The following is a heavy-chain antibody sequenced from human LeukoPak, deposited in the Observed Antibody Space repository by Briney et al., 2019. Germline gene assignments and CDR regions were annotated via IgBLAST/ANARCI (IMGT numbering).Heavy chain of an antibody. V-gene: IGHV1-2*02. Sequence: GASVKVSCKASGYTFTGYYMHWVRQAPGQGLEWVGWINPDSGGTNYAQKFQGRVTMTRDTSISTAYMELSRLTSDDTAVYYCARGVAGPYYYYYMDVWGRGTTVTVSS. CDR2: INPDSGGT. CDR3: ARGVAGPYYYYYMDV. J-gene: IGHJ6*03. D-gene: IGHD6-19*01. CDR1: GYTFTGYY.